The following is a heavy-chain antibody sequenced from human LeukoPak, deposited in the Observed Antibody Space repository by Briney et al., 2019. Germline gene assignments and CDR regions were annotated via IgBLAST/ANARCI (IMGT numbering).Heavy chain of an antibody. D-gene: IGHD3-22*01. Sequence: GGSLRLSCAASGFTFSSYAMSWVRQAPGKGLEWVSAISGGGGTTYYSDSVKGRFTISRDNSKNTLFLQMNSLRAEDTAVYYCAKDYYYDSSGYYAYTYYFDYWGQGTLVTVSS. V-gene: IGHV3-23*01. CDR2: ISGGGGTT. J-gene: IGHJ4*02. CDR1: GFTFSSYA. CDR3: AKDYYYDSSGYYAYTYYFDY.